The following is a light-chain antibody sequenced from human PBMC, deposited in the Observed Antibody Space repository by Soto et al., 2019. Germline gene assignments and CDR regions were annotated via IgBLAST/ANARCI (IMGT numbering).Light chain of an antibody. Sequence: DIQVTQSPSTLSASVGDXVTITCGASQSIGTWLAWYQQKPGKAPKLLIFDASTLESGVPSRFSGSGSGTDFTLTISSLQPDDFATYYCQQYSDSSGAFGQGTKVDIK. CDR1: QSIGTW. CDR2: DAS. CDR3: QQYSDSSGA. J-gene: IGKJ1*01. V-gene: IGKV1-5*01.